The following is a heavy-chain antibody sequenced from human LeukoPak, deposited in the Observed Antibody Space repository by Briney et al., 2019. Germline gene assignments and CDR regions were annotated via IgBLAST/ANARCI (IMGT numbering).Heavy chain of an antibody. CDR1: GFTFSSYS. D-gene: IGHD6-19*01. V-gene: IGHV3-21*01. Sequence: GGSLRLSCAASGFTFSSYSMNWVRQAPGKGLEWVSSISSSSSYIYYADSVKGRFTISRDNAKNSLYLQTNSLRAEDTAVYYCAREYSSGPGGGNWGQGTLVTVSS. CDR3: AREYSSGPGGGN. J-gene: IGHJ4*02. CDR2: ISSSSSYI.